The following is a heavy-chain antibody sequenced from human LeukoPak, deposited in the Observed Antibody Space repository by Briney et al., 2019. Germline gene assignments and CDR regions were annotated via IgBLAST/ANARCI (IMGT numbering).Heavy chain of an antibody. D-gene: IGHD3-10*01. CDR1: GYSFTSYW. Sequence: PGESLKISCKGSGYSFTSYWIGWVRQMPGKGLEWMGIIYPGDSDTRYSPSFQGQVTISADKSISTAYLQWSSLKASDTAMYYCAGHYYGSGYYYGMDVWGQGTTVTVSS. J-gene: IGHJ6*02. CDR3: AGHYYGSGYYYGMDV. V-gene: IGHV5-51*01. CDR2: IYPGDSDT.